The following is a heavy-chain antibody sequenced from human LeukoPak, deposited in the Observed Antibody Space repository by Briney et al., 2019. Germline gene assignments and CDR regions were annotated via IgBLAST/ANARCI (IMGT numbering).Heavy chain of an antibody. V-gene: IGHV3-53*01. CDR2: IYSGGST. J-gene: IGHJ4*02. Sequence: GGSLRLSCAASGFTVSSNYMSWVRQAPGKGPEWVSVIYSGGSTYYADSVKGRFTISRDNSKNTLYLQMNSLRAEDTAVYYCAKALQARTGFDYWGQGTLVTVSS. CDR1: GFTVSSNY. D-gene: IGHD2-8*02. CDR3: AKALQARTGFDY.